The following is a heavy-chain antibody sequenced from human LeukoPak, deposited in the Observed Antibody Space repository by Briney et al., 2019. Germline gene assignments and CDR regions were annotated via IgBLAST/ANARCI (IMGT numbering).Heavy chain of an antibody. CDR3: ARDFALYYYDSGGYPGSYGMDV. CDR2: INSSSSFI. CDR1: GFTFSSYS. D-gene: IGHD3-22*01. Sequence: PGGSLRLSCAVSGFTFSSYSMSWVRQAPGKGLEWVSYINSSSSFIYYADSVKGRFTISRDNAKNSLYLQMNSLRAEDTAVYYWARDFALYYYDSGGYPGSYGMDVWGQGTTVTVSS. J-gene: IGHJ6*02. V-gene: IGHV3-21*01.